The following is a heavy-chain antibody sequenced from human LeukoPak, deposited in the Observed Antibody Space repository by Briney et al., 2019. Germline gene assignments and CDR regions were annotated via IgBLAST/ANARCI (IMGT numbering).Heavy chain of an antibody. J-gene: IGHJ4*02. CDR1: GYRFTSYW. CDR3: ARGEVAALYFDY. Sequence: GESLKISFKGSGYRFTSYWIGWVRPMPGKGLEWMGIIYPGDSDTRYSPCFQGQVTISADKSISTAYLQWSSLKASDTAMYYCARGEVAALYFDYWGQGTLVTVSS. D-gene: IGHD6-6*01. V-gene: IGHV5-51*01. CDR2: IYPGDSDT.